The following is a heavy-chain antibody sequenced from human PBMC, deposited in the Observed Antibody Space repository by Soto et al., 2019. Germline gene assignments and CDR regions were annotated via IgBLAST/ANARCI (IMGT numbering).Heavy chain of an antibody. V-gene: IGHV3-23*01. J-gene: IGHJ6*02. CDR3: AKQQGPGTPYYYAMDV. CDR1: GFTFSTYP. CDR2: IRSSGDRT. D-gene: IGHD1-1*01. Sequence: EVQLLESGGGLVQPGGSLRPSGAAPGFTFSTYPMSWFPQPPGKGLEWVSVIRSSGDRTYYADSVKGRFTISRDNSKNTLYMQMNSLRAEDTAVYYCAKQQGPGTPYYYAMDVWGQGTTVTVSS.